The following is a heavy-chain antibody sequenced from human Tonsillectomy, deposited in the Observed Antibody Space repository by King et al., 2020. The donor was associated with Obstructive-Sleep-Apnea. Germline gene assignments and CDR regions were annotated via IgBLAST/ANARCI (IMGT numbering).Heavy chain of an antibody. CDR2: ISGSGGST. Sequence: VQLVESGGGLVQPGGSLRLSCAASGFTFRSYAMSWVRQAPGKGLEWVSVISGSGGSTYYADSVKGRFTISRDNSKNTLCLLMNSLRAEDTAVYYCAKGPAQQLVPNYFDYWGQGTPVTVSS. J-gene: IGHJ4*02. CDR3: AKGPAQQLVPNYFDY. CDR1: GFTFRSYA. D-gene: IGHD6-13*01. V-gene: IGHV3-23*04.